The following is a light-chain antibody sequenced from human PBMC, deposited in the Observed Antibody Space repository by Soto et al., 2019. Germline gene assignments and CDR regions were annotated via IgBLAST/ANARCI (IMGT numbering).Light chain of an antibody. J-gene: IGLJ2*01. Sequence: SYELTQPPSVSVAPGPTARIICGGNSVGSKSMHWYQQKPGQAPVLVVYDDSNRPSGIPGRFSGSNSGNTATLTISRVEAGDEADYYCQVWDSRSDHVVFGGGTKLTVL. CDR2: DDS. CDR3: QVWDSRSDHVV. CDR1: SVGSKS. V-gene: IGLV3-21*02.